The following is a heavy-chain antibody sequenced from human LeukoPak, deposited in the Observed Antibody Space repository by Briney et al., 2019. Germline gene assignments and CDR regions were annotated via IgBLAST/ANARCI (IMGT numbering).Heavy chain of an antibody. J-gene: IGHJ4*02. D-gene: IGHD5-18*01. CDR2: IYYSGST. CDR3: VRGGGSGYSYG. V-gene: IGHV4-59*01. Sequence: SETLSLTCTVSGGSISSYYWSWIRQPPGKGLEWIGYIYYSGSTNYNPSLKSRVTISVDTSKNQFSLKLTSVTAADTAVYYCVRGGGSGYSYGWGQGTLVTVSS. CDR1: GGSISSYY.